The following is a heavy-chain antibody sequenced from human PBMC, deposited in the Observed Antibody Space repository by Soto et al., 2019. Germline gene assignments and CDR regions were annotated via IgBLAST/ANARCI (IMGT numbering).Heavy chain of an antibody. J-gene: IGHJ4*02. CDR2: NHSSSNNI. V-gene: IGHV3-48*02. D-gene: IGHD4-17*01. Sequence: GGSLRLSCAASGFSVRSYGMNCVRQAPGKGLNSISKNHSSSNNIYYAVSVKGRITMYRDDTKHSLYMKMGSLGDENTAVYYCARDSDPVTPDYSDYWGQGTLVTVSA. CDR3: ARDSDPVTPDYSDY. CDR1: GFSVRSYG.